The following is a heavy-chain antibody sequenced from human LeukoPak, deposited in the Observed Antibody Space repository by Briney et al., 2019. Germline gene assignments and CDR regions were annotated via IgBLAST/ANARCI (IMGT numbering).Heavy chain of an antibody. V-gene: IGHV1-18*01. CDR3: AKRGYSYGLDWFDP. Sequence: VKVSCKASGYTFTSYGISWVRQAPGQGLEWMGWISAYNGNTNYAQKLQGRVTMTTDTSTSTAYMELRSLRSDDTAVYYCAKRGYSYGLDWFDPWGQGTLVTVSS. CDR2: ISAYNGNT. J-gene: IGHJ5*02. CDR1: GYTFTSYG. D-gene: IGHD5-18*01.